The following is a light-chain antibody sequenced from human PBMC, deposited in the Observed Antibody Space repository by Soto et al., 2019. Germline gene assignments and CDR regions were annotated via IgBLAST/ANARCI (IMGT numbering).Light chain of an antibody. CDR1: SSNIGSGFD. CDR2: ANS. V-gene: IGLV1-40*01. Sequence: QSVLTQPPSVSGAPGQRVTISCTGSSSNIGSGFDVHWYQQLPGTAPRLLIYANSNRPSGVPDRFSGSRSGSSASLAITGLQAEDEAHYCCQSYDSSLSGSNVFGTGTMVTVL. J-gene: IGLJ1*01. CDR3: QSYDSSLSGSNV.